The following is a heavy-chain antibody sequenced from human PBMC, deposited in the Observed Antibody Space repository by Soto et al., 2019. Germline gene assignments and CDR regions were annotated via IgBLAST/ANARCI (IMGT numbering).Heavy chain of an antibody. CDR3: ARSPPPGYCSGGSCYFQGPTYMDV. CDR2: IKQDGSEK. Sequence: LSLTCAASGFTFSSYWMSWVRQAPGKGLEWVANIKQDGSEKYYVDSVKGRFTISRDNAKNSLYLQMNSLRAEDTAVYYCARSPPPGYCSGGSCYFQGPTYMDVWGKGTTVTVSS. CDR1: GFTFSSYW. V-gene: IGHV3-7*01. D-gene: IGHD2-15*01. J-gene: IGHJ6*03.